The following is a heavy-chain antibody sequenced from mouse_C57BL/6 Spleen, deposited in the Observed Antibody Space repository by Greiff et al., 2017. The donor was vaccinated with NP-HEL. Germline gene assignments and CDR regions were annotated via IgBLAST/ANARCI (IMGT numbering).Heavy chain of an antibody. J-gene: IGHJ2*01. CDR3: ARHWDYYGSSYVGFDY. D-gene: IGHD1-1*01. CDR2: ISSGGSYT. Sequence: EVKLMESGGDLVKPGGSLKLSCAASGFTFSSYGMSWVRQTPDKRLEWVATISSGGSYTYYPDSVKGRFTISRDNAKNTLYLQMSSLKSEDTAMYYCARHWDYYGSSYVGFDYWGQGTTLTVSS. V-gene: IGHV5-6*01. CDR1: GFTFSSYG.